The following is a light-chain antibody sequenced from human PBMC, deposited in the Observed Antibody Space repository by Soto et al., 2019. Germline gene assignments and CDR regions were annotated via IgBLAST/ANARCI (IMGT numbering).Light chain of an antibody. V-gene: IGKV1D-13*01. CDR1: QGISSA. Sequence: AIQLTQSPSSLSASVGDRVTITCRASQGISSALAGYQQKPGKAPKLLIYDASSLESGVPSRFSGSRSRPDFTLTISSLQPEDFATYYCQQFNNYPIPFGQGTRLEI. CDR3: QQFNNYPIP. CDR2: DAS. J-gene: IGKJ5*01.